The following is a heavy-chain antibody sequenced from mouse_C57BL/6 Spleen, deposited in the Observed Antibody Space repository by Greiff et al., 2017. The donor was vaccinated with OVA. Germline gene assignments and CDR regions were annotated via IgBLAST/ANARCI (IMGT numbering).Heavy chain of an antibody. J-gene: IGHJ1*03. CDR3: ARCGSSPHCYFAG. CDR1: GYTFTSYW. CDR2: IDPSDSET. V-gene: IGHV1-52*01. Sequence: VQLQQPGAELVRPGSSVKMSCKASGYTFTSYWMHWVKQRPIQGLEWIGNIDPSDSETHYNQKFKDEATLTVDKSSSTSYMQLSSLTSEDSAVYCCARCGSSPHCYFAGGGTGTTVTVSA. D-gene: IGHD1-1*01.